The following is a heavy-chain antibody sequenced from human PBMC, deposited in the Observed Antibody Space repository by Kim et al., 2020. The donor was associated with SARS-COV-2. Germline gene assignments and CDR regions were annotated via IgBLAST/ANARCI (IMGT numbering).Heavy chain of an antibody. CDR3: ASFAPSGYDY. D-gene: IGHD3-22*01. Sequence: STYYNPSLESRVTISVDTSKNQFSLKLSSVTAADTAVYYCASFAPSGYDYWGQGTLVTVSS. CDR2: ST. J-gene: IGHJ4*02. V-gene: IGHV4-39*01.